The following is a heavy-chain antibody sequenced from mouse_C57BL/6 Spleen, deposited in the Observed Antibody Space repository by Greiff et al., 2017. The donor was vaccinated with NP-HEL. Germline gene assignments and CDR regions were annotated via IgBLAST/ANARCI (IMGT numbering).Heavy chain of an antibody. CDR3: ARGAWYYGSSYDAMDY. CDR2: INPNNGGT. CDR1: GYTFTDYN. V-gene: IGHV1-18*01. J-gene: IGHJ4*01. D-gene: IGHD1-1*01. Sequence: EVQLQQSGPELVKPGASVKIPCKASGYTFTDYNMDWVKQSHGKSLEWIGDINPNNGGTIYNQKFKGKATLTVDKSSSTAYMELRSLTSEDTAVYYRARGAWYYGSSYDAMDYWGQGTSVTVSS.